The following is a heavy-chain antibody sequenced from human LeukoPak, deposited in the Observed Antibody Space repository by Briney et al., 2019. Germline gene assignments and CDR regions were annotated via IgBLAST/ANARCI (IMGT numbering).Heavy chain of an antibody. CDR2: INPSGGST. CDR3: ARGYCSSTSCYLHYYYGMDV. V-gene: IGHV1-46*01. J-gene: IGHJ6*02. D-gene: IGHD2-2*01. Sequence: ASVNVSCKASGYTFTSYYMHWVRQAPGQGLEWMGIINPSGGSTSYAQKFQGRVTMTRDTSTSTVYMELSSLRSEDTAVYYCARGYCSSTSCYLHYYYGMDVWGQGTTVTVSS. CDR1: GYTFTSYY.